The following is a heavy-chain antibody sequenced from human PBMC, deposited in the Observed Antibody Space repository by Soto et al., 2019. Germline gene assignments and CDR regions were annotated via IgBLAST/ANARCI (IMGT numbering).Heavy chain of an antibody. CDR3: ARQPYDSTGYYYGA. CDR2: MYSGGNT. J-gene: IGHJ5*02. V-gene: IGHV4-39*01. Sequence: QLQLQESGPGLVKPSETLSLTCTVSGGSFSSSTYYWGWIRQPPGKGLEWIGSMYSGGNTYYNPSLKSRVTVSVDTSKNHFSLKLNSVTAADTAMYYCARQPYDSTGYYYGAWGQGTLVTVSS. D-gene: IGHD3-22*01. CDR1: GGSFSSSTYY.